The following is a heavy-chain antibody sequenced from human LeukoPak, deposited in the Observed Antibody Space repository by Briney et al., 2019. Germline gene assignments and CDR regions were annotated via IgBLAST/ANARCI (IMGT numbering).Heavy chain of an antibody. CDR2: INWNGGST. CDR1: GFTFDDYG. CDR3: AKLPKYYYYMDV. J-gene: IGHJ6*03. V-gene: IGHV3-20*04. D-gene: IGHD1-26*01. Sequence: GGSLRLSCAASGFTFDDYGMSWVRQAPGKGLEWVSGINWNGGSTGYADSVKGRFTISRDNSKNTLYLQMNSLRAEDTAVYYCAKLPKYYYYMDVWGKGTTVTVSS.